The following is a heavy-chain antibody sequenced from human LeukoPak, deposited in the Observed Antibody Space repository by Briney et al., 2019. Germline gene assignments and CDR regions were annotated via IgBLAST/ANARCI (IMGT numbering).Heavy chain of an antibody. CDR3: AGGDFWSGYYVRWFDP. CDR2: IYYSGST. Sequence: SETLSLTCTVSGGSISSYYWRWIRQPPGKGLEWIGYIYYSGSTNYNPSLKSRVTISVDTSKNQFSLKLSSVTAADTAVYYRAGGDFWSGYYVRWFDPWGQGTLVTVSS. CDR1: GGSISSYY. D-gene: IGHD3-3*01. J-gene: IGHJ5*02. V-gene: IGHV4-59*01.